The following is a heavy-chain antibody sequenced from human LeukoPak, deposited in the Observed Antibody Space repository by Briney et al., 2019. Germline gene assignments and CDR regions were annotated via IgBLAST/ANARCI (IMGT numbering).Heavy chain of an antibody. V-gene: IGHV4-61*01. Sequence: PSETLSLTCTVSGGSVSSGSYYWSWIRQPPGKGLEWIGYIYYSGSTNYNPSLKSRVTISVDTSKNQFSLKLSSVTAADTAVYYCAREVRYFDWFLDYWGQGTLVTASS. D-gene: IGHD3-9*01. J-gene: IGHJ4*02. CDR3: AREVRYFDWFLDY. CDR1: GGSVSSGSYY. CDR2: IYYSGST.